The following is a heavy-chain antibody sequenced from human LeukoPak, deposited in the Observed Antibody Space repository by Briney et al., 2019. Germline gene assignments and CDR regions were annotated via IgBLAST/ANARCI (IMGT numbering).Heavy chain of an antibody. D-gene: IGHD5-12*01. CDR3: ARDSTWQLDY. CDR2: TKEDGSVK. CDR1: GFTFSTHW. J-gene: IGHJ4*02. Sequence: GGSLRLSCTASGFTFSTHWMTWVRQPPGKGLEWVANTKEDGSVKYYVDSVKGRFTISRDNTKNALYLQMNSLRADDTAVYFCARDSTWQLDYWGQGTLITVSS. V-gene: IGHV3-7*03.